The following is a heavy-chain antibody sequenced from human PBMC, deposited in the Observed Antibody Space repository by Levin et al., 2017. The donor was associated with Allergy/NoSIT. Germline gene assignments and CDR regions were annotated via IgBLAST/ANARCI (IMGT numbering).Heavy chain of an antibody. J-gene: IGHJ4*02. D-gene: IGHD3-10*01. CDR1: GYTFISYG. V-gene: IGHV1-18*01. CDR3: AAYISLVRDVPKYYFDY. Sequence: ASVKVSCKASGYTFISYGFSWVRQAPGQGLEWMGWISAHNGNTNYAQNLQGRVTMTTDTSTSTATMELRSLRSDATAVYYFAAYISLVRDVPKYYFDYWGQGTLVTVSS. CDR2: ISAHNGNT.